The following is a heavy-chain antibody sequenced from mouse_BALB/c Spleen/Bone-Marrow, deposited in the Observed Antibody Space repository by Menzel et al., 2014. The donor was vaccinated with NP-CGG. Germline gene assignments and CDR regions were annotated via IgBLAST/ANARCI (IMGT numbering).Heavy chain of an antibody. CDR2: IXAGGST. Sequence: QVQLQQPGPGLVAPSQSLSITCTVSGFSLTSYGVHWVRQPPGKGLEWLGVIXAGGSTNYNSALMSRLSISKDNSKSQVFLKMNSLQTDDTAMYYCARRSQGYAMDYWGQGTSVTVSS. J-gene: IGHJ4*01. CDR3: ARRSQGYAMDY. D-gene: IGHD3-2*02. CDR1: GFSLTSYG. V-gene: IGHV2-9*02.